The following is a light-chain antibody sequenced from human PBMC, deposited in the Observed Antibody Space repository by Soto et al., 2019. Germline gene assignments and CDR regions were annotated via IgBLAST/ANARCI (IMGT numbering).Light chain of an antibody. J-gene: IGKJ1*01. V-gene: IGKV3-20*01. Sequence: ESLLTQSPGTLSLSPGERATLSCRANQTLKLNYLAWYQQNPGQAPRLLIYDSSIRATGTPHRFSGTGSAPELTLTISRLEPEDFVVYYCPQYYRTPRTFGQGTKVDIK. CDR1: QTLKLNY. CDR2: DSS. CDR3: PQYYRTPRT.